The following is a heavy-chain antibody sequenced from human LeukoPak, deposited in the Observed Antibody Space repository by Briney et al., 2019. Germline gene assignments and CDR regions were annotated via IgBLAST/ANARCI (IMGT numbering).Heavy chain of an antibody. V-gene: IGHV4-34*01. CDR3: ARGIVLYGMDV. CDR1: GGSFSGYY. CDR2: INHSGST. D-gene: IGHD2/OR15-2a*01. J-gene: IGHJ6*02. Sequence: SETLSLTCAVYGGSFSGYYWSWIHQPPGKGLEWIGEINHSGSTNYNPSLKSRVTISVDTSKNQFSLKLSSVTAADTAVYYCARGIVLYGMDVWGQGTTVTVSS.